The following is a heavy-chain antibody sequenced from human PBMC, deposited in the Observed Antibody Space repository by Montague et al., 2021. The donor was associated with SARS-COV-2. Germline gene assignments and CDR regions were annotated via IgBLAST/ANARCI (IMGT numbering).Heavy chain of an antibody. CDR1: GFTFSSYE. CDR3: ARGGTYYDFWSGFYNYYYAVDV. Sequence: SLRLSCAASGFTFSSYEMNWVRQAPGKGLEWVSYISSSGSTIYYADSVKGRFTISRDNAKNSLYLQMNSLRAEDTAVYYCARGGTYYDFWSGFYNYYYAVDVWGQGTTVTVSS. D-gene: IGHD3-3*01. CDR2: ISSSGSTI. V-gene: IGHV3-48*03. J-gene: IGHJ6*02.